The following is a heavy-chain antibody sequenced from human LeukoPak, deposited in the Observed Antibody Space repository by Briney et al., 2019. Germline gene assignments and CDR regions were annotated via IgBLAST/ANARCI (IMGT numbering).Heavy chain of an antibody. CDR1: GFTVSSNY. CDR3: ASLYYDSSGFVSTDAFDI. D-gene: IGHD3-22*01. Sequence: GGSLRLSCAASGFTVSSNYMSWVRQAPGKGLEWVSSISSSSSYIYYADSVKGRFTISRDNAKNSLYLQMNSLRAEDTAVYYCASLYYDSSGFVSTDAFDIWGQGTMVTVSS. V-gene: IGHV3-21*01. CDR2: ISSSSSYI. J-gene: IGHJ3*02.